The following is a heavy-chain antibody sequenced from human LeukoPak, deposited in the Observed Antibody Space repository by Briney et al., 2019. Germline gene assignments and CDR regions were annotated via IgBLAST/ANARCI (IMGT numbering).Heavy chain of an antibody. J-gene: IGHJ3*02. Sequence: PGGSLRLSCAASGFTFSTYWMHWVRQVPGKGLVWVSRISSDGANANYEDSVKGRFTISRDNAKNSLYLQMNSLRAEDTAVYYCARDEYNWNVDAFDIWGQGTVVTVSS. CDR2: ISSDGANA. CDR1: GFTFSTYW. CDR3: ARDEYNWNVDAFDI. D-gene: IGHD1-20*01. V-gene: IGHV3-74*01.